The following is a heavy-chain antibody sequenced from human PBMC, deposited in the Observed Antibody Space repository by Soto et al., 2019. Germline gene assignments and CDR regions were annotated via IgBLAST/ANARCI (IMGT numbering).Heavy chain of an antibody. D-gene: IGHD3-10*01. CDR2: ISGSGGST. V-gene: IGHV3-23*01. Sequence: EVQVLESGGGLVQPGGSLRLSCAASGFTFSSYAMNWVRQAPGKGLEWVSGISGSGGSTYYADSVKGRFTISRDSSKNTLYLQMNSLRAEDTAVYYCANSPPPSFTKPGAKDVGGQGTTVTVSS. CDR3: ANSPPPSFTKPGAKDV. J-gene: IGHJ6*02. CDR1: GFTFSSYA.